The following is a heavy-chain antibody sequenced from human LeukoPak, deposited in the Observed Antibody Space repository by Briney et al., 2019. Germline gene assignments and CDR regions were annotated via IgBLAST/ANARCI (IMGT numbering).Heavy chain of an antibody. CDR1: GFTFSSYW. CDR2: INGDGRNI. Sequence: GGSLRLSCVASGFTFSSYWMHWVRQDPRKGLVWVSRINGDGRNINYADSVRGRSTISRDNAKNTLYLQMNTLRVEDTAVYYCTRDLMDYDVSTGLHHYYMDVWGQGTTVTVSS. J-gene: IGHJ6*02. CDR3: TRDLMDYDVSTGLHHYYMDV. V-gene: IGHV3-74*01. D-gene: IGHD3-9*01.